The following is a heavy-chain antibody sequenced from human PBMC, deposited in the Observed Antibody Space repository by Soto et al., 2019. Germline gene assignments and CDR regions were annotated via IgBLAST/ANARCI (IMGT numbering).Heavy chain of an antibody. CDR2: IYYSGST. V-gene: IGHV4-59*01. CDR3: ARDKVNYDFWSGYYRESGMGV. J-gene: IGHJ6*02. D-gene: IGHD3-3*01. CDR1: GGSISSYY. Sequence: SETLSLTCTVSGGSISSYYWSWIRQPPGKGLEWIGYIYYSGSTNYNPSLKSRVTISVDTSKNQFSLKLSSVTAADTAVYYCARDKVNYDFWSGYYRESGMGVWGQGTTVTVSS.